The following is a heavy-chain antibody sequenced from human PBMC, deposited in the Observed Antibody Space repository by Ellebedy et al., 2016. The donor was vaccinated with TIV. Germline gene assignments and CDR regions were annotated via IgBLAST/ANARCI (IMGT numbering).Heavy chain of an antibody. J-gene: IGHJ5*02. CDR1: GYTFTGYY. CDR2: INPMTGGT. CDR3: ARVPGSEDWFDP. V-gene: IGHV1-2*02. Sequence: ASVKVSCKASGYTFTGYYLHWVRQAPGQGLEWMGWINPMTGGTGYAQKFQDRVTMTGDTSIRTAYMELSRLTSDDTAVYYCARVPGSEDWFDPWGQGTLVTVSS.